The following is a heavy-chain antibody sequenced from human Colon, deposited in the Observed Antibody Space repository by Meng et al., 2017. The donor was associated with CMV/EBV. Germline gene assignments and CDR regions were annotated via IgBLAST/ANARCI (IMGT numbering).Heavy chain of an antibody. J-gene: IGHJ4*02. CDR3: ARAPYCTSTSCHGYDS. CDR2: IRTKPYGETT. Sequence: GESLKISCTASGFSFGDYTMTWVRQAPGKGLEWVGSIRTKPYGETTEYAASVKGRFTISRDDSKSVAYVQMSSLKREDTAVYYGARAPYCTSTSCHGYDSWGQGTLVTVSS. V-gene: IGHV3-49*04. D-gene: IGHD2-2*01. CDR1: GFSFGDYT.